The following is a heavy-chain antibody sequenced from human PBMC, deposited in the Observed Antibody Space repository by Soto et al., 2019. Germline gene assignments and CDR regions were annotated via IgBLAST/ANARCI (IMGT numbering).Heavy chain of an antibody. V-gene: IGHV1-2*02. J-gene: IGHJ4*02. CDR1: GYTFTGYY. CDR3: AREIAPGYSSGWDVIDY. D-gene: IGHD6-19*01. CDR2: INPNSGGT. Sequence: GASVNVSCKASGYTFTGYYVHWVRQAPGQGLEWMGWINPNSGGTNYAQKFQGRVTMTRDTSISTAYMELSRLRSDDTAVYYCAREIAPGYSSGWDVIDYWGQGTLVTVSS.